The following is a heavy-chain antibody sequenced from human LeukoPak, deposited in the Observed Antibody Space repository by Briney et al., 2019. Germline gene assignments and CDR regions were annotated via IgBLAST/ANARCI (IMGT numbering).Heavy chain of an antibody. Sequence: SETLSLTCAVYGGSFSGYYWSWIRQPPGKGLEWIGEINHSGSTNYNPSLKSRVTISVDTSKNQFSLKLSSVTAADTAVYYCARDTTSRTGAVAEEYFQHWGQGTLVTVSS. CDR3: ARDTTSRTGAVAEEYFQH. D-gene: IGHD6-19*01. J-gene: IGHJ1*01. V-gene: IGHV4-34*01. CDR1: GGSFSGYY. CDR2: INHSGST.